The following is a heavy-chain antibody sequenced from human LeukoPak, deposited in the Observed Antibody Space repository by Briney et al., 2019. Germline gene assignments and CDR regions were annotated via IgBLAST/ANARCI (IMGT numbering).Heavy chain of an antibody. D-gene: IGHD2/OR15-2a*01. CDR1: GFTFSTYA. CDR3: ARDYLRGYSYMDV. CDR2: ISFDGSNT. J-gene: IGHJ6*03. Sequence: GRSLRLSCAASGFTFSTYAMHWVRQAPGKGLEWVAVISFDGSNTYYADSVKGRFTISRDNSKNTLYLQMDSLRAEDTAVYYCARDYLRGYSYMDVWGKGTTVTVSS. V-gene: IGHV3-30*04.